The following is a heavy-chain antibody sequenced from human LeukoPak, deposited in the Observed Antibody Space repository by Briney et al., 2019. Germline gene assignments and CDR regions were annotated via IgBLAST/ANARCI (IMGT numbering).Heavy chain of an antibody. CDR3: ARDLSYGSGEF. CDR1: GFTFSDYA. V-gene: IGHV3-30-3*01. CDR2: ISYDGSNT. D-gene: IGHD3-10*01. J-gene: IGHJ4*02. Sequence: GRSLRLSCASSGFTFSDYAMHWVRQAPGKGLEWVAVISYDGSNTFYADSVKGRFTISRDTSKNTLYMEMNSLRTEDTAVYFCARDLSYGSGEFWGQGTLVTVSA.